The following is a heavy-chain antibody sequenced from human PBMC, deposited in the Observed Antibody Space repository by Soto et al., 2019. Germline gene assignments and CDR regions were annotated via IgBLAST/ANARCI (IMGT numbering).Heavy chain of an antibody. CDR1: GFTFSSYG. Sequence: EVQLLESGGGLVQPGGSLRLSCAASGFTFSSYGMTWVRQAPGKGLEWVSFSSATGAGTYYADSVKGRFTISRDNSKNTLYLQMTSLRADDTAVYYCAKDRRAGGNYGFYSDFWGQGALVIVPS. V-gene: IGHV3-23*01. CDR3: AKDRRAGGNYGFYSDF. D-gene: IGHD1-7*01. J-gene: IGHJ4*02. CDR2: SSATGAGT.